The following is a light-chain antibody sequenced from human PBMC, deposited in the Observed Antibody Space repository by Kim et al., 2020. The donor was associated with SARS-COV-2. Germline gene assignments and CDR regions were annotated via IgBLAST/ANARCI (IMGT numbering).Light chain of an antibody. J-gene: IGKJ1*01. CDR1: QGIRDD. CDR2: ATS. V-gene: IGKV1-17*01. Sequence: ASVGGRVTITCRASQGIRDDLDWYQQKPGRAPKCLISATSNLQSGVPSRFGGSGSGTDFTLTIDSLQPEDFATYFCLQRYTYPRTFGQGTKVDIK. CDR3: LQRYTYPRT.